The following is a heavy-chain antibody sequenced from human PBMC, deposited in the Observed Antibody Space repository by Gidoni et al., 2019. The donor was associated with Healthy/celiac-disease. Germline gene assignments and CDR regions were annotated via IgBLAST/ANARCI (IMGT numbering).Heavy chain of an antibody. J-gene: IGHJ6*03. V-gene: IGHV4-34*01. CDR1: GGSFSGYY. Sequence: QVHLQQWGAGLLKPSETLSLSCAVYGGSFSGYYWGWIRQPPGKGLEWIGEINHSGSTNYNPSRKSRVTISVGTSKNQFSLKLSSVTAADTAVYYCARSRGSGSYYYYMDVWGKGTTVTVSS. CDR2: INHSGST. CDR3: ARSRGSGSYYYYMDV. D-gene: IGHD3-10*01.